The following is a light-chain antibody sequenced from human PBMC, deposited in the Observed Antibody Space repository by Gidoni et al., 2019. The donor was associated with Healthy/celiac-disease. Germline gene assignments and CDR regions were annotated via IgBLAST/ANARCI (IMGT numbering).Light chain of an antibody. J-gene: IGKJ2*01. CDR2: AAS. V-gene: IGKV1-39*01. Sequence: DIQMTQSPSSLSASVGDRVTITCRASQSISSYLNWYQQKPGKPPKLLIYAASSLQSGVPSRFSGSGSGTDFTLTISSLQPEDFATYYCQQSYSTLNTFGQGTKLEIK. CDR3: QQSYSTLNT. CDR1: QSISSY.